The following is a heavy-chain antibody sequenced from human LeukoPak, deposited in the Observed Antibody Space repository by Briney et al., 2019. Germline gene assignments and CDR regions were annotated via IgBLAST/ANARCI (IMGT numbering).Heavy chain of an antibody. CDR2: ISGGGGGDT. CDR3: AKERSLRFCSSASCHDALDI. CDR1: GFTFSNYA. J-gene: IGHJ3*02. D-gene: IGHD2-2*01. Sequence: GGSLRLSCAASGFTFSNYAMSWFRQAPGKGLEWASAISGGGGGDTYYAASVKGRFTISRDDSKNTVYLQMNSLRADDTAIYYCAKERSLRFCSSASCHDALDIWGQGTMVTVSS. V-gene: IGHV3-23*01.